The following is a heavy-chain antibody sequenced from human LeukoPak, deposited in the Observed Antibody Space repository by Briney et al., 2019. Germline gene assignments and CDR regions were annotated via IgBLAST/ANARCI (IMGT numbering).Heavy chain of an antibody. CDR1: GYTFTGYY. D-gene: IGHD3-10*01. J-gene: IGHJ6*03. CDR3: ARDAPIYYGSGSYYMEPPYYYMDV. Sequence: GASVKVSCKASGYTFTGYYMHWVRQAPGQGLEWMGWINPNSGGTNYAQKFQGRVTMTRDTSISTAYMELSRLRSDDTAVYYCARDAPIYYGSGSYYMEPPYYYMDVWGKGTTVTVSS. V-gene: IGHV1-2*02. CDR2: INPNSGGT.